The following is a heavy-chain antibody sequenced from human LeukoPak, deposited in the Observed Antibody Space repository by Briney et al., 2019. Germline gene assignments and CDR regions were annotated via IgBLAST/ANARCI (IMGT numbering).Heavy chain of an antibody. V-gene: IGHV3-23*01. Sequence: GGSLRLSCAASGFTFNNYAMSWVRQAPGMRLEWLSYVSGSGGATYYAASVKGWFTISRDNSKNTVYLQMGSLRAEDTAVYYCAKNRGGTYKYYMDVWGNGTTVTVSS. CDR1: GFTFNNYA. CDR2: VSGSGGAT. J-gene: IGHJ6*03. D-gene: IGHD1-1*01. CDR3: AKNRGGTYKYYMDV.